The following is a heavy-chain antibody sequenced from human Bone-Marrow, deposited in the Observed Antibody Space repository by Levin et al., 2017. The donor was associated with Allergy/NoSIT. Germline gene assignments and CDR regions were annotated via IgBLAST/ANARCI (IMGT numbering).Heavy chain of an antibody. D-gene: IGHD2-15*01. V-gene: IGHV4-34*01. J-gene: IGHJ5*02. CDR3: ARTARTRGGSCYGCWFDP. CDR2: INHSGST. Sequence: PSETLSLTCAVYGGSFSGYYWSWIRQPPGKGLEWIGEINHSGSTNYNPSLKSRVTISVDTSKNQFSLKLSSVTAADTAVYYCARTARTRGGSCYGCWFDPWGQGTLVTVSS. CDR1: GGSFSGYY.